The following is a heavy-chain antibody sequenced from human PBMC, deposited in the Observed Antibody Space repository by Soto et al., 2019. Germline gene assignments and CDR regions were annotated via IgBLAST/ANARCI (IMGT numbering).Heavy chain of an antibody. V-gene: IGHV4-30-2*01. CDR2: IYHSGST. Sequence: SETLSLTCSVSGGSISSGGYSWSWIRQPPGKGLEWIVYIYHSGSTYYNPSLKSRVTISVDRSKNQFSLKLSSVTAADTAVYYCARVSRRDYYFDYWGQGTLVTVSS. CDR1: GGSISSGGYS. CDR3: ARVSRRDYYFDY. J-gene: IGHJ4*02.